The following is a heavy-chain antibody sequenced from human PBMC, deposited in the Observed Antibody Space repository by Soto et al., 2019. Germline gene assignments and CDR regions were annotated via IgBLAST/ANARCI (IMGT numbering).Heavy chain of an antibody. D-gene: IGHD2-15*01. J-gene: IGHJ5*02. CDR1: GGSISGGGYS. CDR2: IYHSGST. V-gene: IGHV4-30-2*01. CDR3: ARDRGGGGKFDP. Sequence: QLQLQESGSGLVKPSQTLSLTCAVSGGSISGGGYSWSWIRQPPGKGLEWIGYIYHSGSTYYNPSLTSRVTISVDRSKNQFSLKLSSVTAADTAVYYCARDRGGGGKFDPWGQGTLVTVSS.